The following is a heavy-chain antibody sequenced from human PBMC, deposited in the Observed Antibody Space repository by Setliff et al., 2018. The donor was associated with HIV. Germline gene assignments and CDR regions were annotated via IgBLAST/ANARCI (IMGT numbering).Heavy chain of an antibody. V-gene: IGHV4-38-2*02. Sequence: NPSETLSLTCTVSGGSISSGDYWGWIRQPPGKGLEWIGSIYHSGSTYYNPSLKSRVTIAVDTSKNQFSLKLSSVTAADTAVYYCARDPGDYDYVWGTKRGWFDPWGQGTLVTVSS. CDR1: GGSISSGDY. D-gene: IGHD3-16*01. CDR2: IYHSGST. CDR3: ARDPGDYDYVWGTKRGWFDP. J-gene: IGHJ5*02.